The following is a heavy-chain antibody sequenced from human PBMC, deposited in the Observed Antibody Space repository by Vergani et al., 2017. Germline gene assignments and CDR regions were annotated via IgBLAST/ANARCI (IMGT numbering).Heavy chain of an antibody. V-gene: IGHV1-46*01. CDR1: GYTFTSYY. D-gene: IGHD3-16*01. CDR3: ARVLGGDWFDP. Sequence: QVQLVQSGAEVKKPGASVKVSCKASGYTFTSYYMHWVRQAPGQGLEWMGIINPSGGSTSYAQKFQGRVTMTRDTSTSTVYMELSSLGSEDTAVYYCARVLGGDWFDPWGQGTLVTVSS. CDR2: INPSGGST. J-gene: IGHJ5*02.